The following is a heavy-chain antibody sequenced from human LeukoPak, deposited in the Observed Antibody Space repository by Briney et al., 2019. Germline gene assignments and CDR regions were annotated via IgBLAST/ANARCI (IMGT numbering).Heavy chain of an antibody. CDR1: GGTFSSYA. V-gene: IGHV1-69*05. D-gene: IGHD2-15*01. CDR2: IIPIFGTA. J-gene: IGHJ5*02. Sequence: ASVKVSCKASGGTFSSYAISWVRQAPGQGLEWMGGIIPIFGTANYAQKFQGRVTITTDESTSTAYMELSSLRSEDTAVYYCAREVVVAATPCWFDPWGQGTLVTVSS. CDR3: AREVVVAATPCWFDP.